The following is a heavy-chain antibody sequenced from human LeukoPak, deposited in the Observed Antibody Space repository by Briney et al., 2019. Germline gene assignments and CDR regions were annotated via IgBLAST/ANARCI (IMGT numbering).Heavy chain of an antibody. CDR2: IYSSGST. CDR1: GASISGSGYY. D-gene: IGHD1-26*01. Sequence: PSETLSLTCTVSGASISGSGYYWGWLRQPPGKGLEGIGSIYSSGSTYYNASLQSRVTISIETSKNQFSLKLSSVTAADTAVYYCARGGGASWYFDYWGQGTLVTVSS. CDR3: ARGGGASWYFDY. V-gene: IGHV4-39*07. J-gene: IGHJ4*02.